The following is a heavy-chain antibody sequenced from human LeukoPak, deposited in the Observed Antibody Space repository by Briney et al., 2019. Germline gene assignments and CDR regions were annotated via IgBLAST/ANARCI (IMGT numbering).Heavy chain of an antibody. CDR1: GFTLSNYA. J-gene: IGHJ4*02. CDR2: ISGSGGST. D-gene: IGHD6-19*01. CDR3: AAGYTTGWYVRYFDY. V-gene: IGHV3-23*01. Sequence: GGSLRLSCVASGFTLSNYAMSWVRQAPGKGLEWVSSISGSGGSTYQAENVKGRFTISRDNSKNTLYPQMNSLRDEDTAIYYCAAGYTTGWYVRYFDYWGQGTLVTVSS.